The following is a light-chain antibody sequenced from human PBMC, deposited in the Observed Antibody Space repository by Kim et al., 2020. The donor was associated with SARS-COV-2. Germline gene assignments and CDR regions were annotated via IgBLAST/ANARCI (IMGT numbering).Light chain of an antibody. J-gene: IGLJ3*02. Sequence: QSVLTQPPSMSGAPGQRVTISCTGSSSNIGAGYDVHWYQQLPGTAPKLLIYGNSNRPSGVPDRFSGSKSGTSASLAITGLQAEDEADYYCQSYDSSLSGWVFGGGTK. CDR2: GNS. CDR1: SSNIGAGYD. CDR3: QSYDSSLSGWV. V-gene: IGLV1-40*01.